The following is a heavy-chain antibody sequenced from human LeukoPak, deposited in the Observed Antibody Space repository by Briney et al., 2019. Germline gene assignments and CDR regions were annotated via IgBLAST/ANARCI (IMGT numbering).Heavy chain of an antibody. CDR1: GGSFSGYY. D-gene: IGHD3-3*01. J-gene: IGHJ4*02. Sequence: PSETLSLTCAVYGGSFSGYYWSWIRQPPGKGLEWIGEINHSGSTNYNPSLRSRVTISVDTSKNQFSLKLSSVTAADTAVYYCARRSYDFWSGYRPSYYFDYWGQGTLVTVSS. V-gene: IGHV4-34*01. CDR2: INHSGST. CDR3: ARRSYDFWSGYRPSYYFDY.